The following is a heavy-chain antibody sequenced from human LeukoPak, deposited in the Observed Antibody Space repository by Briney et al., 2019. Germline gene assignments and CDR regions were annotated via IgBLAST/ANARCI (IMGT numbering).Heavy chain of an antibody. D-gene: IGHD2-2*01. Sequence: GESLRISCKGSGYSFTSYWISWVRQMPGKGLEWMGRIDPSDSYTNYSPSFQGHVTISADKSISTAYLQWGSLKASDTAMYYCARVVPAANPYYYYGMDVWGQGTTVTVSS. V-gene: IGHV5-10-1*01. J-gene: IGHJ6*02. CDR1: GYSFTSYW. CDR2: IDPSDSYT. CDR3: ARVVPAANPYYYYGMDV.